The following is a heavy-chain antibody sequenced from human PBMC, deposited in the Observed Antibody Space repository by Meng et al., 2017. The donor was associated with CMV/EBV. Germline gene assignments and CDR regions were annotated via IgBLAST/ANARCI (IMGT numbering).Heavy chain of an antibody. CDR3: ARVTSRVAGAFDY. CDR2: IYYSGST. Sequence: QVHLQESGPRMVKPSQTLSLTCTVSGGSISSGEYYWSWIRQPPGKGLEWIGYIYYSGSTYYNPSLKSRVTISVDTSKNQFSLKLSSVTAADTAVYYCARVTSRVAGAFDYWGQGTLVTVSS. CDR1: GGSISSGEYY. D-gene: IGHD1-14*01. V-gene: IGHV4-30-4*08. J-gene: IGHJ4*02.